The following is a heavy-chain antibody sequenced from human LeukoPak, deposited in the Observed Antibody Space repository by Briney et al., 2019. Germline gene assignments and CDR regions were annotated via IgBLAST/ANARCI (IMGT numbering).Heavy chain of an antibody. D-gene: IGHD3-10*01. J-gene: IGHJ5*02. CDR2: INPNSGGT. CDR3: ALWFGELELDP. Sequence: ASVKVSCKASGYTFTGYYMHWVRQAPEQGLEWMGWINPNSGGTNYAQRFQGRVTMTRDTSISTAYMELSRLRSDDTAVYYCALWFGELELDPWGQGTLVTVSS. CDR1: GYTFTGYY. V-gene: IGHV1-2*02.